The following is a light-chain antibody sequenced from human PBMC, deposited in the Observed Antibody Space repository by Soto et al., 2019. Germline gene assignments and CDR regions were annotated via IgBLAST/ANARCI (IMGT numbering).Light chain of an antibody. J-gene: IGLJ1*01. CDR2: EVS. Sequence: QSALTQPPSASGSPGQSVTISCTRTSSDVGGYNYVSWYQQHPGKAPKLMIYEVSKRPSGVPDRFSGSRSGNTASLTVSGLQAEDEADYYCSSYAGYNNYVFGAGTKVT. CDR3: SSYAGYNNYV. V-gene: IGLV2-8*01. CDR1: SSDVGGYNY.